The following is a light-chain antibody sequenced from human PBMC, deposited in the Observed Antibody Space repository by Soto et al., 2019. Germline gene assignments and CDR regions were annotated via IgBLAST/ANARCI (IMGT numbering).Light chain of an antibody. J-gene: IGLJ2*01. Sequence: SYELTQPLSVSVALGQTARITCGGNNIGSKNVHWYQQKPGQAPVLVIYRDSNRPSGIPERFSGSNSGNTATLTISRAQAGDEADYYCQVCDSSTACVVFGGGTKLTVL. CDR3: QVCDSSTACVV. CDR1: NIGSKN. CDR2: RDS. V-gene: IGLV3-9*01.